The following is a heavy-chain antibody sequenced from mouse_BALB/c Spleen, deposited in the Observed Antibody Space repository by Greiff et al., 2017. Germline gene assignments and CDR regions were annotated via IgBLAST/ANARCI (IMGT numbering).Heavy chain of an antibody. V-gene: IGHV1-9*01. D-gene: IGHD1-1*01. CDR3: ARDYGSSLFDY. Sequence: VQGVESGAELMKPGASVKISCKATGYTFSSYWIEWVKQRPGHGLEWIGEILPGSGSTNYNEKFKGKATFTADTSSNTAYMQLSSLTSEDSAVYYCARDYGSSLFDYWGQGTTLTVSS. CDR2: ILPGSGST. J-gene: IGHJ2*01. CDR1: GYTFSSYW.